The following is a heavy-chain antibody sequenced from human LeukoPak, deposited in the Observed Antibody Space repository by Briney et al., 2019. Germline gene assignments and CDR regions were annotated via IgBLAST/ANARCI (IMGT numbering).Heavy chain of an antibody. Sequence: PETLSLTCAVYGGSFSGYYWSWIRQPPGKGLEWIGEINHSESTNYNPSLKSRVTISVDTSKNQFSLKLSSVTAADTAVYYCASNYGGNSSYFQHWGQGTLVTVSS. J-gene: IGHJ1*01. CDR2: INHSEST. CDR3: ASNYGGNSSYFQH. V-gene: IGHV4-34*01. CDR1: GGSFSGYY. D-gene: IGHD4-23*01.